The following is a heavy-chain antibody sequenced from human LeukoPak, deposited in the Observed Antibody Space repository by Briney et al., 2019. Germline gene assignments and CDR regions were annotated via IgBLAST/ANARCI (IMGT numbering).Heavy chain of an antibody. CDR2: IWYDGSNK. J-gene: IGHJ2*01. CDR1: GFTFSSYG. V-gene: IGHV3-33*01. D-gene: IGHD3-22*01. Sequence: PGGSLRLSCAASGFTFSSYGMHWVRQAPGKGLEWVAVIWYDGSNKDFADSVKGRFTISRDNSKNTLYLQMNSLRAEDTAVYYCARDGFTMIVVGWYFDLWGRGTLVNVSS. CDR3: ARDGFTMIVVGWYFDL.